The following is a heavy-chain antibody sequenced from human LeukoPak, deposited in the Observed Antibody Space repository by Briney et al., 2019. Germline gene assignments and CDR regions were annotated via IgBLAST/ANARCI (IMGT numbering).Heavy chain of an antibody. CDR3: ARNAPLDY. D-gene: IGHD2-2*01. CDR2: ISDSGGNT. Sequence: PGGSLRLSCAASGFTLSNYGMSWVRQAPGKGLEWVAGISDSGGNTKYADSVKGRFTISRDNPKNTLYLQMNSLRAEDTAVYYCARNAPLDYWGQGTLVTVSS. V-gene: IGHV3-23*01. CDR1: GFTLSNYG. J-gene: IGHJ4*02.